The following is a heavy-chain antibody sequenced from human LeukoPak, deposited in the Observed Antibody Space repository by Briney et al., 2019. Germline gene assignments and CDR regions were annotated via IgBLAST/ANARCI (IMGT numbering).Heavy chain of an antibody. J-gene: IGHJ4*02. D-gene: IGHD2-2*01. CDR3: ARELTPYSSTSTFDY. V-gene: IGHV3-7*01. CDR2: IKQDGSEE. CDR1: RFTFRTYW. Sequence: GGSLRLSCAASRFTFRTYWMTWVRQAPGKGLEWVANIKQDGSEEYYVDSVKSRFTISRDNAKSSLYLQMSSLRAEDTAMYYCARELTPYSSTSTFDYWGQGTLVTVSS.